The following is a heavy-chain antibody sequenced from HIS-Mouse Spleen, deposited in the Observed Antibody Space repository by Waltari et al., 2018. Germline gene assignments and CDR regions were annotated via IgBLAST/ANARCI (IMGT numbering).Heavy chain of an antibody. CDR2: IYYSGST. J-gene: IGHJ2*01. D-gene: IGHD6-13*01. CDR1: GGSIRSSSSY. V-gene: IGHV4-39*07. CDR3: AREIPYSSSWYDWYFDL. Sequence: QLQLQESGPGLVKPSETLSLTCTAPGGSIRSSSSYWAWIRQPPGKGLEWIGSIYYSGSTYYNPSLKSRVTISVDTSKNQFSLKLSSVTAADTAVYYCAREIPYSSSWYDWYFDLWGRGTLVTVSS.